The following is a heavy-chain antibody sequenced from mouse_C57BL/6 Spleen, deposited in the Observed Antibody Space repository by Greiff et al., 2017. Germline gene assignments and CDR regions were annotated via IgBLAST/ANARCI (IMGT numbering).Heavy chain of an antibody. Sequence: EVQRVESGPGMVKPSQSLSLTCTVTGYSITSGYDWHWIRHFPGNKLEWMGYISYSGRTNYNPSLKSRISITHDTTKNHFFLKLNSVTTEDTATYYCARGLYAMDYWGQGTSVTVSS. V-gene: IGHV3-1*01. CDR2: ISYSGRT. CDR3: ARGLYAMDY. J-gene: IGHJ4*01. CDR1: GYSITSGYD.